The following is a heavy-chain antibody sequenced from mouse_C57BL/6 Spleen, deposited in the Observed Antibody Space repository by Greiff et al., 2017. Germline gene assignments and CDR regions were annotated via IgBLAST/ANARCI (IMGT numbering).Heavy chain of an antibody. CDR3: ERSSGGDIRWFTWFAY. V-gene: IGHV1-82*01. CDR1: GYAFSSSW. J-gene: IGHJ3*01. D-gene: IGHD2-3*01. Sequence: VQLQQSGPELVKPGASVKISCKASGYAFSSSWMNWVKQRPGKGLEWIGRIYPGDGDTNYNEKYKGKATLTADKSSSTAYMQLSNLTSETSAVYFCERSSGGDIRWFTWFAYWGQGALVTVSA. CDR2: IYPGDGDT.